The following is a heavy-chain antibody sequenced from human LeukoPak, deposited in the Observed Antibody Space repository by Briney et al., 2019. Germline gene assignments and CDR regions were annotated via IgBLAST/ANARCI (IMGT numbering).Heavy chain of an antibody. V-gene: IGHV3-7*01. J-gene: IGHJ4*02. Sequence: GGSLGLSCAASGFTFRTYCMSWVRQAPGKGLEWVANIMQDGNDKYYVDSVKGRFTISRDNAKNSPYLQLNSLRVEDTAVYYCASRIVGTPDYFDYWGQGTLVTVSS. CDR2: IMQDGNDK. D-gene: IGHD1-26*01. CDR3: ASRIVGTPDYFDY. CDR1: GFTFRTYC.